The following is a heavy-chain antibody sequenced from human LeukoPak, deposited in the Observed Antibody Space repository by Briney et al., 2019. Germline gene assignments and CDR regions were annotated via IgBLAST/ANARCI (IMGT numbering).Heavy chain of an antibody. J-gene: IGHJ4*02. Sequence: PSETLSLTCAVSGYSISSGYYWGWIRQPPGKGLEWIGSIYHSGSTYYNPSLKSRVTISVDTSKNQFSLKLSSVTAADTAVYYCARHLIMVQDCWGQGTLVTVSS. CDR2: IYHSGST. CDR1: GYSISSGYY. D-gene: IGHD3-10*01. CDR3: ARHLIMVQDC. V-gene: IGHV4-38-2*01.